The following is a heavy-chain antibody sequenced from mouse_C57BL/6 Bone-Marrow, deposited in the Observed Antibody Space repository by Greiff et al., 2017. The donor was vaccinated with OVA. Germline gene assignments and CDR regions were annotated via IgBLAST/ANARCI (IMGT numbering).Heavy chain of an antibody. CDR1: GYTFTSYG. CDR2: IYIGNGYT. Sequence: EVQLQQSGAELVRPGSSVKMSCKTSGYTFTSYGINWVKQRPGQGLEWIGYIYIGNGYTEYNEKFKGKATLTSDTSSSTAYMQLSSLTSEDSAIYFCARAPIYYYGSSYVKQDYWGQGTTLTVSS. J-gene: IGHJ2*01. V-gene: IGHV1-58*01. CDR3: ARAPIYYYGSSYVKQDY. D-gene: IGHD1-1*01.